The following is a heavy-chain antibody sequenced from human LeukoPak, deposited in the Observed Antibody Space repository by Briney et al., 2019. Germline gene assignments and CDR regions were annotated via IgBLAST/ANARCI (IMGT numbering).Heavy chain of an antibody. CDR3: AKGSSTIAAADLTHLFDY. V-gene: IGHV3-23*01. CDR2: ISGSGGST. D-gene: IGHD6-13*01. J-gene: IGHJ4*02. CDR1: GFTFSDHY. Sequence: GGSLRLSCAASGFTFSDHYMDWVRQAPGKGLEWVSAISGSGGSTYYADSVKGRFTISRDNSKHTLYLQMNSLRAEDTAVYYCAKGSSTIAAADLTHLFDYWGQGTLVTVSS.